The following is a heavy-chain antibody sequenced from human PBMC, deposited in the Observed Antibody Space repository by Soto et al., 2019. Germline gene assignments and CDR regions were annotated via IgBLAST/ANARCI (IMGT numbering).Heavy chain of an antibody. CDR3: APSPGGGGY. J-gene: IGHJ4*02. Sequence: EVQLVESGGGLIQPGGSLRLSCAVSGFTVSNNYMSWVRQAPGKGLEGVSVIYSGGYTAYGDSVKGRFTISRDNSKHPLYLQTKTRRADRPAVFYCAPSPGGGGYWGQGTLVTVSS. D-gene: IGHD2-2*01. V-gene: IGHV3-53*01. CDR2: IYSGGYT. CDR1: GFTVSNNY.